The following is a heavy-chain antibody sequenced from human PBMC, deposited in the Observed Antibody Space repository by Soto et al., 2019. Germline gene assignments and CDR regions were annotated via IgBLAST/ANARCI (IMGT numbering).Heavy chain of an antibody. CDR3: ARDTKPAFYGSGSYLAEHAFDI. V-gene: IGHV3-64*01. D-gene: IGHD3-10*01. J-gene: IGHJ3*02. Sequence: QPGGSLRLSCAASGFTFSSYAMHWVRQAPGKGLEYVSAISSNGGSTYYANSVKGRFTISRDNSKNTLYLQMGSLRAEDMAVYYCARDTKPAFYGSGSYLAEHAFDIWGQGTMVTVSS. CDR2: ISSNGGST. CDR1: GFTFSSYA.